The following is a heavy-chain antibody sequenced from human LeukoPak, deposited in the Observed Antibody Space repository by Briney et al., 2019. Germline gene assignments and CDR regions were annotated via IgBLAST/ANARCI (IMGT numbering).Heavy chain of an antibody. CDR3: ARDVRHYYGSGSYLDY. J-gene: IGHJ4*02. V-gene: IGHV1-2*02. Sequence: ASVTVSCKASGYTFTGYYMHWVRQAPGQGLEWMGWINPNSGGTNYAQKFQGRVTMTRDTSISTAYMELSRLRSDDTAVYYCARDVRHYYGSGSYLDYWGQGTLVTVSS. CDR1: GYTFTGYY. CDR2: INPNSGGT. D-gene: IGHD3-10*01.